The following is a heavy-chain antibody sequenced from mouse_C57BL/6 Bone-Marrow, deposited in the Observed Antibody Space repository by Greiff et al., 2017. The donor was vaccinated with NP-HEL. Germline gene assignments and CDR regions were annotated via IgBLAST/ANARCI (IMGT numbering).Heavy chain of an antibody. V-gene: IGHV5-16*01. CDR3: ARARQVPYFDY. CDR2: INYDGSST. CDR1: GFTFSDYY. J-gene: IGHJ2*01. Sequence: EVQVVESEGGLVQPGSSMKLSCTASGFTFSDYYMAWVRQVPDKGLEWVANINYDGSSTYYLDSLKSRFIISRDNAKNILYLQMSSLKSEDTATYYCARARQVPYFDYWGQGTTLTVSS.